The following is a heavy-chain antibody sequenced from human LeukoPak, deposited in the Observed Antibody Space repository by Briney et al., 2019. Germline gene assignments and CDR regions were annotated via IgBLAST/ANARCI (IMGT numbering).Heavy chain of an antibody. CDR2: INHSGST. D-gene: IGHD3-22*01. V-gene: IGHV4-34*01. CDR1: GGSFSGYY. Sequence: SETLSLTCAVYGGSFSGYYWSWIRQPPGKGLEWIGEINHSGSTNYNPSLKSRVTISVDTSKNQFSLKLSSVTAADTAVYYCTTATRDYDSSGYDYWGQGTLVTVSS. CDR3: TTATRDYDSSGYDY. J-gene: IGHJ4*02.